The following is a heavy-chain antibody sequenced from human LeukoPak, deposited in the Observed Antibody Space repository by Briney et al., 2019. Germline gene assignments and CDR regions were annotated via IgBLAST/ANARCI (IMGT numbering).Heavy chain of an antibody. Sequence: GGSLRLSCAASGFTFSSYWMSWVRQALGKGLQWVANIKQDGSEKYYVDSVKGRFTISRDDAKNSLYLQMNSLRAEDTAVYYCARDYKHDYDLGYWGQGTLVTVSS. CDR3: ARDYKHDYDLGY. CDR2: IKQDGSEK. CDR1: GFTFSSYW. D-gene: IGHD3-3*01. J-gene: IGHJ4*02. V-gene: IGHV3-7*01.